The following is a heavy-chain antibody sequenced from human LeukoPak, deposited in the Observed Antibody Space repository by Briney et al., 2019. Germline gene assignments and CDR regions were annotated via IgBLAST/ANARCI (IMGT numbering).Heavy chain of an antibody. Sequence: ASVKVSCKASGYTFTSYGISWERQAPGQGLEWMGWINPYNGNTNYAQKLQGRVTMTTDTSTSTAYMELGSLRSDDTAVYYCASVAAADYFDYWGQGTLVTVSS. D-gene: IGHD6-13*01. CDR1: GYTFTSYG. V-gene: IGHV1-18*01. CDR3: ASVAAADYFDY. CDR2: INPYNGNT. J-gene: IGHJ4*02.